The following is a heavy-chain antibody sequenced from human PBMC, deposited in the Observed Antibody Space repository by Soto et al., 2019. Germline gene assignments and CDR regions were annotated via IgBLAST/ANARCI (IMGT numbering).Heavy chain of an antibody. Sequence: EVQLLESGGGLVQPGGSLRLSCAASGFTFSSYAMSWVRQAPGKGLEWVSAISGSGGSTYYADSVKGRFTISRDNYKNTLYLKMNSMRAEDTAVYFCAKSFVVSYMDVWGKGTTVTVSS. J-gene: IGHJ6*03. V-gene: IGHV3-23*01. D-gene: IGHD2-2*01. CDR2: ISGSGGST. CDR1: GFTFSSYA. CDR3: AKSFVVSYMDV.